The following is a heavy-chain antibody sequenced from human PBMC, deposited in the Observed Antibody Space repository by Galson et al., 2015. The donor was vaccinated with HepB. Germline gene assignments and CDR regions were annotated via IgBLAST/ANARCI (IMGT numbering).Heavy chain of an antibody. D-gene: IGHD4-17*01. CDR2: ITSSSTYM. Sequence: SLRLSCAASGFTFDSHNMHWVRQAPGKGLEWVSSITSSSTYMFYADSVKGRSTISRDNAKSSLYLHIDSLGAEDTAIYYCARAPYGDPYYFDYWGQEPWSPSP. V-gene: IGHV3-21*01. CDR1: GFTFDSHN. J-gene: IGHJ4*01. CDR3: ARAPYGDPYYFDY.